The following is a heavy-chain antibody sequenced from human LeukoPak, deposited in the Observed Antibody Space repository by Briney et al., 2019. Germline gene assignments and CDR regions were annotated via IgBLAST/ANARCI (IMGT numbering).Heavy chain of an antibody. Sequence: GASVKVSCKASGYTFTSYGISWVRQAPGQGLEWMGWISAYNGNTNYAQKLQGRVTMTTDTSTSTAYMELRSLRSDDTAVYYCARPQEEDGYNYNWAFDYWGQGTLVTVS. D-gene: IGHD5-24*01. J-gene: IGHJ4*02. CDR3: ARPQEEDGYNYNWAFDY. CDR2: ISAYNGNT. V-gene: IGHV1-18*01. CDR1: GYTFTSYG.